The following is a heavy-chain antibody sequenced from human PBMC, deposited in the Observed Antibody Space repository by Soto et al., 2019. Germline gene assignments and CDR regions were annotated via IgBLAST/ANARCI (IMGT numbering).Heavy chain of an antibody. D-gene: IGHD2-15*01. V-gene: IGHV1-8*01. CDR3: ARGLGVVAATPYYY. CDR1: GYTFTSYD. CDR2: MNPNSGNT. Sequence: ASVKVSCKASGYTFTSYDINWVRQATGQGLGWMGWMNPNSGNTGYAQKFQGRVTMTRNTSISTAYMELSSLRSEDTAVYYCARGLGVVAATPYYYWGQGTLVTVSS. J-gene: IGHJ4*02.